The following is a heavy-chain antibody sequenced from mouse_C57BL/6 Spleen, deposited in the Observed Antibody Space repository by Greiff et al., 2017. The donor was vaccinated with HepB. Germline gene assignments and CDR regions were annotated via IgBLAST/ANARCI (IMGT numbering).Heavy chain of an antibody. Sequence: QVQLQQPGAELVKPGASVKLSCKASGYTFTSYWMQWVKQRPGQGLEWIGEIDPSDSYTNYNQKFKGKATLTVDTSSSTADMQRSSLTSEDSAVYYCARFPDYYGSSYWYFDVWGTGTTVTVSS. CDR3: ARFPDYYGSSYWYFDV. V-gene: IGHV1-50*01. J-gene: IGHJ1*03. CDR1: GYTFTSYW. CDR2: IDPSDSYT. D-gene: IGHD1-1*01.